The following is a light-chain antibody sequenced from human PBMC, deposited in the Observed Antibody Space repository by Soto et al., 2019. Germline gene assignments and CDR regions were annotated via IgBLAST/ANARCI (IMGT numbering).Light chain of an antibody. V-gene: IGKV3-15*01. CDR2: RIF. Sequence: EIVMTQSPGTVSVFPGETVTLSCRASQSVSGYSDWFHQKPGQAPRLVLLRIFTRAIGVPARFSGSGSETEFTLTISGLQSEDSGVYYCLQHYSWPWTFGQGTKVDIK. J-gene: IGKJ1*01. CDR1: QSVSGY. CDR3: LQHYSWPWT.